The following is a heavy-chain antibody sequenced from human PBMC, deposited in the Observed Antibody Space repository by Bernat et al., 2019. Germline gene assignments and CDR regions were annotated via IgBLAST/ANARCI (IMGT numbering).Heavy chain of an antibody. V-gene: IGHV3-9*01. Sequence: EVQLVESGGGLVQPGRSLRLSCAASGFTFDDYAMHWVRQAPGKGLEWVSGISWNSGSIGYADSVKGRFTISRDNAKNSLYLQMNSLRAEDTALYYCAKDGNIVLHFSFDYWGQGTLVTVSS. CDR1: GFTFDDYA. CDR2: ISWNSGSI. D-gene: IGHD5-12*01. J-gene: IGHJ4*02. CDR3: AKDGNIVLHFSFDY.